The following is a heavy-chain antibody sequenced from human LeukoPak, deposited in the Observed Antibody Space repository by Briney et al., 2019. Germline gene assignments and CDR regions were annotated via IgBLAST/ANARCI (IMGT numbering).Heavy chain of an antibody. D-gene: IGHD2-2*01. CDR1: GGSISSYY. Sequence: SETLSLTCTVSGGSISSYYWSWIRQPPGKGLEWIGYIYHSGSTNYNPSLKSRVTISVDTSKNQFSLKLSSVTAADTAVYYCARHCSSTSCYPTPYYYGMDVWGQGTTVTVSS. CDR3: ARHCSSTSCYPTPYYYGMDV. J-gene: IGHJ6*02. V-gene: IGHV4-59*08. CDR2: IYHSGST.